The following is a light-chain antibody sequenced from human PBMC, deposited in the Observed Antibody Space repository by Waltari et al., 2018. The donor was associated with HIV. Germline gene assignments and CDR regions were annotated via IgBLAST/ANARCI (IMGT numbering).Light chain of an antibody. CDR2: AAS. V-gene: IGKV1-39*01. J-gene: IGKJ1*01. CDR3: QQSYSTPPWT. CDR1: QSISSY. Sequence: IQTTPSPSSLSASVGYRVTITCRASQSISSYLNWYHQKPGKAPKLLIYAASSLQSGVPSRFSGSGSGTDFTLTISSLQPEDFATYYCQQSYSTPPWTFGQGTKVEIK.